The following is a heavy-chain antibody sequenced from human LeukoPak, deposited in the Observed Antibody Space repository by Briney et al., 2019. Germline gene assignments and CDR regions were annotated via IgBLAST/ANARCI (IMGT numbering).Heavy chain of an antibody. Sequence: GGSLRLSCAASGFTFSSYSMNWVRQAPGKGLEWGSYIGGSSSTIYYADSVKGRFTISRDNGKNTLYLQMNSLRAEDTAVYYCARGSTYYDSSGQVPFDYWGQGTLVTVSS. CDR1: GFTFSSYS. CDR3: ARGSTYYDSSGQVPFDY. V-gene: IGHV3-48*01. D-gene: IGHD3-22*01. J-gene: IGHJ4*02. CDR2: IGGSSSTI.